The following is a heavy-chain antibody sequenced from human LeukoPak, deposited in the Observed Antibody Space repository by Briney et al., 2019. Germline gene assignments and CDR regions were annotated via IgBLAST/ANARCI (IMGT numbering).Heavy chain of an antibody. CDR1: GFTFSHAW. CDR2: IVSNAEGGTR. J-gene: IGHJ4*02. D-gene: IGHD3-22*01. CDR3: ITGIRSGYYVY. Sequence: GGSLRLSCAASGFTFSHAWMSWVRQAPGKGLEWIGRIVSNAEGGTRDYAAPVKGRFTISRDDSKNTLYLQMNSLKTEDTAVYHCITGIRSGYYVYWGQGTLVTVSS. V-gene: IGHV3-15*04.